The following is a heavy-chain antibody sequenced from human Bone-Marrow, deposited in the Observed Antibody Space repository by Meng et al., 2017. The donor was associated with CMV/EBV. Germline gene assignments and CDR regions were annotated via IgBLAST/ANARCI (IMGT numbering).Heavy chain of an antibody. D-gene: IGHD6-13*01. V-gene: IGHV1-2*02. J-gene: IGHJ6*02. Sequence: ASVKVSCKASGYTFTSYYMHWVRQAPGQGLEWMGWINPNSGGTNYAQKFQGRVTMTRDTSISTAYMELSRLRSDDTAVYYCARDLYGSSWYSYYYYGMDVWGQGTTVTVSS. CDR3: ARDLYGSSWYSYYYYGMDV. CDR2: INPNSGGT. CDR1: GYTFTSYY.